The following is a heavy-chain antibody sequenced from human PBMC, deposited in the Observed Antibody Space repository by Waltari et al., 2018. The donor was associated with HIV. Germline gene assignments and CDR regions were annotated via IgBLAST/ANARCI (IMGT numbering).Heavy chain of an antibody. D-gene: IGHD6-19*01. V-gene: IGHV3-73*01. J-gene: IGHJ4*02. Sequence: EGQLVWSGGGLVQPGGHQKLPCAASGVTVSGPTMPWVRQASGKGLELVGRIRTKANSYATAYAASVKGRFIISRDDSKNTAYLQMNNLKTEDTAVYYCTRLVAAVAGTGYWGQGTLVTVSS. CDR3: TRLVAAVAGTGY. CDR2: IRTKANSYAT. CDR1: GVTVSGPT.